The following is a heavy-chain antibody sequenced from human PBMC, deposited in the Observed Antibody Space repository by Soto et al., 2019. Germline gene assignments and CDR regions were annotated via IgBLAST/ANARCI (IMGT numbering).Heavy chain of an antibody. CDR1: GFPLSTSGVG. J-gene: IGHJ3*02. CDR2: IYWDDDK. D-gene: IGHD1-7*01. CDR3: AHSQGTTVSVDAFDI. V-gene: IGHV2-5*02. Sequence: QITLKESGPTLVKPTQTLTLTCTFSGFPLSTSGVGVRWIRQPPGKAMEWLALIYWDDDKRYTRSLKSRLIITKDTFKNQVVLTMTNMDPVDTATYYGAHSQGTTVSVDAFDIWGQSTMVTVSS.